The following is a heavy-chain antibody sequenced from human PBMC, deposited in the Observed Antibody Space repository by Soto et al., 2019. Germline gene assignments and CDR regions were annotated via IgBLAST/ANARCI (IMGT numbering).Heavy chain of an antibody. J-gene: IGHJ5*02. Sequence: PSETLSLTCTVSGGSISSYYWSWIRQPPGKGLEWIGYIYYSGSTNYNPSLKSRVTISVDTSKNQFCLKLSSVTAADTAVYYCARGNLIGYCSSTSCPPAWFDPWGQGTLVTVSS. CDR3: ARGNLIGYCSSTSCPPAWFDP. CDR2: IYYSGST. V-gene: IGHV4-59*01. CDR1: GGSISSYY. D-gene: IGHD2-2*01.